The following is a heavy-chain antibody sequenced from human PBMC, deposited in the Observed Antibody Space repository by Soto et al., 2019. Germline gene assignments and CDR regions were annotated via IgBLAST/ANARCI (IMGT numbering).Heavy chain of an antibody. CDR1: GFTFDDYA. Sequence: GGSLRLSCAASGFTFDDYAMHWVRQAPGKGLEWVSGISWNSGSIGYADSVKGRFTISRDNAKNSLYLQMNSLRAEDTALYYCAKDIRTHSGAGGVYGDYIWFGCAFDIWGQGTMVTVSS. D-gene: IGHD4-17*01. CDR2: ISWNSGSI. V-gene: IGHV3-9*01. CDR3: AKDIRTHSGAGGVYGDYIWFGCAFDI. J-gene: IGHJ3*02.